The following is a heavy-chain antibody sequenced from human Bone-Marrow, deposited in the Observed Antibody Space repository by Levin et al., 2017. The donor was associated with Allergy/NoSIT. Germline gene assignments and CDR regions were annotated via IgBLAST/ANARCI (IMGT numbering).Heavy chain of an antibody. V-gene: IGHV1-69*05. CDR1: EDTFNIYG. Sequence: VASVKVSCKTSEDTFNIYGISWVRQAPGRGLDWVGGIIPLSGTATYAQKFRGRVTITTDDSSNTVYMQLNSLKSEDTADYYCARLRSRGSGSPYYFDYWGQGTLVTVSS. D-gene: IGHD3-10*01. J-gene: IGHJ4*02. CDR3: ARLRSRGSGSPYYFDY. CDR2: IIPLSGTA.